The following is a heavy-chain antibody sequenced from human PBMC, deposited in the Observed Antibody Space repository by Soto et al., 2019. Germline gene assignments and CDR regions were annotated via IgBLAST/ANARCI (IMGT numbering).Heavy chain of an antibody. CDR1: GGSFSGYY. Sequence: SETLSLTCAVYGGSFSGYYWSWIRQPPGKGLEWIGEINHSGSTNYNPSLKSRVTISVDTSKNQFSLKLSSVTAADTAVYYCARKLAGGAFDYWGQGTLVTVSS. CDR3: ARKLAGGAFDY. J-gene: IGHJ4*02. D-gene: IGHD6-6*01. CDR2: INHSGST. V-gene: IGHV4-34*01.